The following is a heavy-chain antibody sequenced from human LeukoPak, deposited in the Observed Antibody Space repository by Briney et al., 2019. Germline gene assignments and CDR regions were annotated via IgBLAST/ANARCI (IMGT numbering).Heavy chain of an antibody. J-gene: IGHJ4*02. D-gene: IGHD3-16*02. V-gene: IGHV3-21*01. CDR3: ARDQGDYVWGSYRYSYFDY. Sequence: GGSLRLSCAASGFTFSSYSMNWVRQAPGKGLEWVSYISSSSSYIYYADSVKGRFTISRDNAKNSLYLQMNSLRAEDTAVYYCARDQGDYVWGSYRYSYFDYWGQGTLVTVSS. CDR1: GFTFSSYS. CDR2: ISSSSSYI.